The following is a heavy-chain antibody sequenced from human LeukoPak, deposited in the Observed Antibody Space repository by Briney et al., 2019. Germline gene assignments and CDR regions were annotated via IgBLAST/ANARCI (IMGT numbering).Heavy chain of an antibody. CDR2: INHSGST. CDR1: GGSFSGYY. D-gene: IGHD3-22*01. J-gene: IGHJ4*02. V-gene: IGHV4-34*01. CDR3: ARPTNTYNYDSSGYYYGY. Sequence: SETLSLTCAVDGGSFSGYYWSWIRQPPGKGLEWIGEINHSGSTNYNPSLKSRVTISVDTSKNQFSLKLSSVTAADTAVYYCARPTNTYNYDSSGYYYGYWGQGTLVTVSS.